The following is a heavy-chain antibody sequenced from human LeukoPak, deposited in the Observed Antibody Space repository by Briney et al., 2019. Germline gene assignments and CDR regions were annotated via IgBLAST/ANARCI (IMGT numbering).Heavy chain of an antibody. CDR2: IKQDGSEK. CDR1: GFTFSSYW. Sequence: PGGSLRLSCAASGFTFSSYWMSWVRQAPGKGLAWVANIKQDGSEKYYVDSVKGRFTISRDNAKNSLYLQMNSLRAEDTAVYYCARGLYYYDSSGYYDYWGQGTLVTVSS. V-gene: IGHV3-7*01. D-gene: IGHD3-22*01. CDR3: ARGLYYYDSSGYYDY. J-gene: IGHJ4*02.